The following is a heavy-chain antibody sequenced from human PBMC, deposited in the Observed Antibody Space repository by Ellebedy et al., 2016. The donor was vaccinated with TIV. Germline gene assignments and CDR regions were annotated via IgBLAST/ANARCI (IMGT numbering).Heavy chain of an antibody. CDR2: ISYDGSNK. V-gene: IGHV3-30-3*01. CDR1: GFTFSSYG. CDR3: AREGVVVIAIDY. D-gene: IGHD3-22*01. J-gene: IGHJ4*02. Sequence: GESLKISCAASGFTFSSYGMHWVRQAQGKGLEWVALISYDGSNKDYVDSVKSRFTISRDNSKNTLYLQMNSLRPEDTAVYYCAREGVVVIAIDYWGQGNLVTVSS.